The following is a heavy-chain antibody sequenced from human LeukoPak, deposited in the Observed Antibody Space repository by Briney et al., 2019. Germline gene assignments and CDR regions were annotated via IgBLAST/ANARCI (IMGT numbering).Heavy chain of an antibody. CDR1: GYTFTTYT. Sequence: GASVKVPCKASGYTFTTYTIHWVRQAPGHRLEWMGWINAGNGNTKYSQKFQGRVTITRDTSASTAYMELSGLRSEDTAVYYCARDLARGTEMIITTLFDYWGQGTLVTVSS. CDR3: ARDLARGTEMIITTLFDY. CDR2: INAGNGNT. D-gene: IGHD3-22*01. J-gene: IGHJ4*02. V-gene: IGHV1-3*01.